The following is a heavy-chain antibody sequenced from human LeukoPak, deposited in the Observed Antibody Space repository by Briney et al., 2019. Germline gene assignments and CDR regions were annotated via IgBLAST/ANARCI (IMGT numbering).Heavy chain of an antibody. CDR1: EYTFTSYD. CDR2: MNPNSGNT. CDR3: ARGSGYYDSSGSIGMDV. V-gene: IGHV1-8*01. Sequence: ASVKVSCKASEYTFTSYDINWVRQATGQGLEWMGWMNPNSGNTGCAQKFQGRVTMTRNTSISTAYMELSSLRSEDTAVYYCARGSGYYDSSGSIGMDVWGQGTTVTVSS. D-gene: IGHD3-22*01. J-gene: IGHJ6*02.